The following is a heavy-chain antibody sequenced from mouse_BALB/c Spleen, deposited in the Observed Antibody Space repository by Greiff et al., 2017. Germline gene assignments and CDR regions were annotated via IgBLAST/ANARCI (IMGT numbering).Heavy chain of an antibody. D-gene: IGHD1-1*01. V-gene: IGHV7-1*02. CDR1: GFTFSDFY. CDR2: SRNKANDYTT. J-gene: IGHJ1*01. CDR3: ARAYYYNFDV. Sequence: EVKLVESGGGLVQPGGSLRLSCATSGFTFSDFYMEWVRQPPGKGLEWIAASRNKANDYTTEYSASVKGRFIVSRDTSQSILYLQMNALRAEDTAIYYCARAYYYNFDVWGAGTTVTVSS.